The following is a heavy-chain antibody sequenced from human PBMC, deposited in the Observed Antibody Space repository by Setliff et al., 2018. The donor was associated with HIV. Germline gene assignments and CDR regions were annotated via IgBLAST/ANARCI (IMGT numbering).Heavy chain of an antibody. J-gene: IGHJ3*02. CDR1: GYTFTSYD. CDR2: MNPNSGNT. D-gene: IGHD3-3*01. V-gene: IGHV1-8*02. CDR3: ARTPPLSYYDFCTGHYTRCYYCGADCYYDAFDI. Sequence: ASVKVSCKASGYTFTSYDINWVRQATGQGLEWMGWMNPNSGNTGYAQKFQGRVTMTRNTSISTAYMELSSLRSEETAVYYYARTPPLSYYDFCTGHYTRCYYCGADCYYDAFDIWGQGTMVTVSS.